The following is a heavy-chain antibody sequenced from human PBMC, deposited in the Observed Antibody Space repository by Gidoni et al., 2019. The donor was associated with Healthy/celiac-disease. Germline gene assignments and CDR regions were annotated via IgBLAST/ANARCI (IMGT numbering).Heavy chain of an antibody. D-gene: IGHD6-19*01. CDR3: AKDEGWSDY. Sequence: QVQLVESGGGVVQPGRSLRLSCAASGFTFSSYGMHWVRQAPGKGLEWVAVISYDGSNKYYADSVKGRFTISRDNSKNTLYLQMNSLRAEDTAVYYCAKDEGWSDYWGQGTLVTASS. V-gene: IGHV3-30*18. J-gene: IGHJ4*02. CDR2: ISYDGSNK. CDR1: GFTFSSYG.